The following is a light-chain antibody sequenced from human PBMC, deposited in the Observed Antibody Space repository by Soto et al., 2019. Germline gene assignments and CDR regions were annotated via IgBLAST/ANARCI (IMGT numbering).Light chain of an antibody. CDR1: QSISNY. CDR3: QQSYNART. V-gene: IGKV1-39*01. Sequence: DIQMTQSPSSLSASVGDRVTITCRARQSISNYLNWYQQKPGKAPQLLIYAASNLQSGVPSRCSGSGSGTDFTLTISGLQPEDSATYYCQQSYNARTFGQGTKGEIK. CDR2: AAS. J-gene: IGKJ1*01.